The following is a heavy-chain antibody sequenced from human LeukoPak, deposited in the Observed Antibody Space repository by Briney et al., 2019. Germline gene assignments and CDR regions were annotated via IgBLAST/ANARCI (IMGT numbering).Heavy chain of an antibody. J-gene: IGHJ4*02. CDR3: ARGYSWFGELYYDY. V-gene: IGHV4-34*01. D-gene: IGHD3-10*01. Sequence: PSETLSLTCAVYGGSFSGYYWSWIRQPPGKGLEWIGEINHSGSTNYNPSLKSRVTISVDTSKNQFSLKLSSVTAADTAVYYCARGYSWFGELYYDYWGQGTLVTVSS. CDR1: GGSFSGYY. CDR2: INHSGST.